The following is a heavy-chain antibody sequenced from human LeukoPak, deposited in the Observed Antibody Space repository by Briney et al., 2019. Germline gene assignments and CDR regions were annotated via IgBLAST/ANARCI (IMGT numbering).Heavy chain of an antibody. CDR3: ARLSSSSPYYYMDV. V-gene: IGHV1-2*02. CDR2: INPNSGGT. Sequence: ASVKVSCKTSGYTFTDYYMHWVRQAPGQGLEWMGWINPNSGGTNYAQKFQGRVTMTRDTSVSTAYMELSRLRSDDTAVYYCARLSSSSPYYYMDVWGKGTTVTVSS. CDR1: GYTFTDYY. J-gene: IGHJ6*03. D-gene: IGHD6-6*01.